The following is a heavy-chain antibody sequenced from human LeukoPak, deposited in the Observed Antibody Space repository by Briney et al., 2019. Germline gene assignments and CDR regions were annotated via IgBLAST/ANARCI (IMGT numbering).Heavy chain of an antibody. V-gene: IGHV3-21*04. J-gene: IGHJ3*02. D-gene: IGHD3-22*01. CDR3: AKGRGYYDSSGYFGGAFDI. CDR1: GFTFSSYS. CDR2: ISSSSSYT. Sequence: KPGGSLRLSCAASGFTFSSYSMNWVRQAPGKGLEWVSSISSSSSYTYYADSVKGRFTISRDNSKNTLYLQMNSLRAEDTAVYYCAKGRGYYDSSGYFGGAFDIWGQGTMVTVSS.